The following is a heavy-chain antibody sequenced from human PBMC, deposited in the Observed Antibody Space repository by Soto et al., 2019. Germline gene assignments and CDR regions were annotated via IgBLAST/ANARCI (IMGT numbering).Heavy chain of an antibody. CDR2: ISSSSTYI. V-gene: IGHV3-21*01. CDR3: ARDCSGASCFGYSIDY. J-gene: IGHJ4*02. D-gene: IGHD2-15*01. CDR1: GFTFSTYS. Sequence: GGSLRLSCAASGFTFSTYSMNWVRQAPGKGLEWVSSISSSSTYIYYADSVKGRFTISRDNAKNSLYLQMNSLRVEDSAVYYCARDCSGASCFGYSIDYWGQGA.